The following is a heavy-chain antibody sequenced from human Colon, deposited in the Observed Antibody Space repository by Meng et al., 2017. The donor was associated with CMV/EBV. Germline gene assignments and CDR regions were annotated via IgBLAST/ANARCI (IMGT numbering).Heavy chain of an antibody. Sequence: GGSLRLSCAASGFTFYTYAMSWVRQAPGKGLEWVSGISADGGRTYYIDSVKGRFTISRDNFKNMVHLQMNSLRVEDTATYYCARGYGDYWGQGTLVTVSS. CDR3: ARGYGDY. CDR1: GFTFYTYA. D-gene: IGHD2-15*01. J-gene: IGHJ4*02. V-gene: IGHV3-23*01. CDR2: ISADGGRT.